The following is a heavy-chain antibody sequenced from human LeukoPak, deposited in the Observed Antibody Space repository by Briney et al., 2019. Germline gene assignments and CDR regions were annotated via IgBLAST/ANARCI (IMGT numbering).Heavy chain of an antibody. Sequence: GGSLRLSCTASGFTFSSYWMHWVRQAPGKGLVWVSRINTDGSSTSYADSVKGRFTISRDNAKNTLYLQMNSLRAEDTAVCYCARDFSTTWGGLDYWGQGTLVTVSS. D-gene: IGHD2-2*01. CDR1: GFTFSSYW. V-gene: IGHV3-74*01. J-gene: IGHJ4*02. CDR2: INTDGSST. CDR3: ARDFSTTWGGLDY.